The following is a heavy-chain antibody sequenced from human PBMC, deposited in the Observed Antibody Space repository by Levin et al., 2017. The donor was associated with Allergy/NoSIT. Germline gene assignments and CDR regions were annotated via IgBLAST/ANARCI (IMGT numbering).Heavy chain of an antibody. CDR1: GFTFRSYA. CDR3: AKGVGSVWYGELVA. D-gene: IGHD3-10*01. V-gene: IGHV3-30-3*01. J-gene: IGHJ3*01. CDR2: ISYDGCNV. Sequence: GGSLRLSCAVSGFTFRSYAMHWVRQAPGKGLEWLAVISYDGCNVYCADSVKGRFTISRDNSKNTLHLQMNSLRPEDTAVYYCAKGVGSVWYGELVAWGQGTMVTVSS.